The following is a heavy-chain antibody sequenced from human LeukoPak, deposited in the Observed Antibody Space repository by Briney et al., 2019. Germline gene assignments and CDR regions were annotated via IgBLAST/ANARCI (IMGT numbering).Heavy chain of an antibody. V-gene: IGHV4-59*01. CDR3: ARDGAGYDSSGYSDDAFDI. CDR2: IYYSGST. J-gene: IGHJ3*02. CDR1: GGSISSYY. Sequence: SETLPLTCTVSGGSISSYYWSWIRQPPGKGLEWIGYIYYSGSTNYNPSLKSRVTISVDTSKNQFSLKLSSVTAADTAVYYCARDGAGYDSSGYSDDAFDIWGQGTMVTVSS. D-gene: IGHD3-22*01.